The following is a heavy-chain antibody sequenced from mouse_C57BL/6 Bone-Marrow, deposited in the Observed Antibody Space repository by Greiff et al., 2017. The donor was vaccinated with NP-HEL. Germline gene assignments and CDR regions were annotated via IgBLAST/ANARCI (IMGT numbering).Heavy chain of an antibody. D-gene: IGHD2-2*01. Sequence: EVKLVESGGGLVQPGGSLKLSCAASGFTFSDYGMAWVRQAPRKGPEWVAFISNLAYSIYYADTVTGRFTISRENAKNTLYLEMSSLRSEDTAMYYCERQEESYGYTWFAYWGQGTLVTVSA. J-gene: IGHJ3*01. CDR1: GFTFSDYG. V-gene: IGHV5-15*01. CDR2: ISNLAYSI. CDR3: ERQEESYGYTWFAY.